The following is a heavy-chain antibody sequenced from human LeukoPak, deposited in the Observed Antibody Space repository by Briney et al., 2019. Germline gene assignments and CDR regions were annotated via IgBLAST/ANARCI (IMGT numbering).Heavy chain of an antibody. CDR3: ARGPGYSSGWSRVFDY. CDR2: INHCGST. V-gene: IGHV4-34*01. D-gene: IGHD6-19*01. Sequence: ASETLSLTCAVYGGSFSGYYWSWIRQPPGKGLEWIGEINHCGSTNYNPSLKSRVTISVDTSKNQFSLKLSSVTAADTAVYYCARGPGYSSGWSRVFDYWGQGTLVTVSS. J-gene: IGHJ4*02. CDR1: GGSFSGYY.